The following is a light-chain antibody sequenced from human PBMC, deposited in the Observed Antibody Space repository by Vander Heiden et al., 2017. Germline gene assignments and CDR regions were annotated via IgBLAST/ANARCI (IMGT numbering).Light chain of an antibody. CDR3: AAWENSLRGV. Sequence: QSVLTQPPSASRTPGQRVTISCSGSSSNIGSNYVYWYQQLPGAAPKPLINKNNQRPSGVPDRFSGPKSGTSASLAISGLRSEDEADYYCAAWENSLRGVFGGGTKLTVL. CDR1: SSNIGSNY. J-gene: IGLJ2*01. CDR2: KNN. V-gene: IGLV1-47*01.